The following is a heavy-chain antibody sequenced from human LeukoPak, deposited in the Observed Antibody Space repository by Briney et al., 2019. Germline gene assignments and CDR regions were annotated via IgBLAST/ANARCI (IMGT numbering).Heavy chain of an antibody. CDR1: GFTFNNYG. CDR3: ARDSGITRFDY. V-gene: IGHV3-23*01. CDR2: ISGRSVGT. D-gene: IGHD3-3*01. J-gene: IGHJ4*02. Sequence: GGSLRLSCAASGFTFNNYGMSWVRQAPGKGLEWVSTISGRSVGTDYADSVKGRFTISRDNSKSTLYLQMNSLRAEDTAVYYCARDSGITRFDYWGQGTLVTVSS.